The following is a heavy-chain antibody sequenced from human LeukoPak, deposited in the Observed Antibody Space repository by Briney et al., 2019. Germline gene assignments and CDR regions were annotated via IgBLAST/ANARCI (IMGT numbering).Heavy chain of an antibody. CDR3: ARVKTMIVVVTLFDY. D-gene: IGHD3-22*01. CDR1: GYTFNGYY. Sequence: ASVKVSCKASGYTFNGYYMHWVRQAPGQGLEWMGWINPNSGGTNYAQKFQGRVTMTRDTSISTAYMELSRLRSDDTAVYYCARVKTMIVVVTLFDYWGQGTLVTVSS. CDR2: INPNSGGT. J-gene: IGHJ4*02. V-gene: IGHV1-2*02.